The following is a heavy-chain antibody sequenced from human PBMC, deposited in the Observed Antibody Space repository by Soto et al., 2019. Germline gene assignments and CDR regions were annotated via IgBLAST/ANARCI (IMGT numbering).Heavy chain of an antibody. CDR3: AREAWVDGSGSEYYYYYGMDV. CDR2: ISYDGSNK. J-gene: IGHJ6*02. D-gene: IGHD3-10*01. Sequence: GGSLRLSCAASGFTFSSYAMHWVRQAPGKGLEWVAVISYDGSNKYYADSVKGRFTISRDNSKNTLYLQMNSLRAEDTAVYYCAREAWVDGSGSEYYYYYGMDVWGQGTTVTVSS. V-gene: IGHV3-30-3*01. CDR1: GFTFSSYA.